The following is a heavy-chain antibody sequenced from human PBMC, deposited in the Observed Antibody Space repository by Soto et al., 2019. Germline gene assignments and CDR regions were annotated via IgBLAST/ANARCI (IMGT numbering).Heavy chain of an antibody. Sequence: GGSLRLSCAASGFTFSSYAMSWVRQAPGKGLEWVSAISGSGGSTYYADTVKGRFTNSRDNSKNTLYLQMNSLRAEDTAVNYCAKRSYDSSGYYYPIDYWGQGTLVTVSS. V-gene: IGHV3-23*01. J-gene: IGHJ4*02. CDR1: GFTFSSYA. D-gene: IGHD3-22*01. CDR2: ISGSGGST. CDR3: AKRSYDSSGYYYPIDY.